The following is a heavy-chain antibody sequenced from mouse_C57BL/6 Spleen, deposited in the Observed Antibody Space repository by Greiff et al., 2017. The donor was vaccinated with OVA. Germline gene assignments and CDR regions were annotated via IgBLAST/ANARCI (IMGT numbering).Heavy chain of an antibody. Sequence: VQLVESGAELVKPGASVKISCKASGYAFSSYWMNWVKQRPGKGLEWIGQIYPGDGDTNYNGKFKGKATLTADKSSSTAYMQLSSLTSEDSAVYFCAAMVTTYFDVWGTGTTVTVSS. CDR3: AAMVTTYFDV. CDR1: GYAFSSYW. V-gene: IGHV1-80*01. D-gene: IGHD2-1*01. J-gene: IGHJ1*03. CDR2: IYPGDGDT.